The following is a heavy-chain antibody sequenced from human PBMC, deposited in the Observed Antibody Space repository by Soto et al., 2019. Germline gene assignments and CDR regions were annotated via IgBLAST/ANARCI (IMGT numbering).Heavy chain of an antibody. V-gene: IGHV1-3*04. CDR2: INTGNGDT. D-gene: IGHD2-15*01. J-gene: IGHJ4*02. CDR1: GYTFISYA. CDR3: ARDRYSGSTSSPDY. Sequence: ASVKVSCKASGYTFISYAMHWVRQATGQRLEWMGWINTGNGDTKYSQKFQGRVTVTRDTPASTAYMELSSLTSEDTAVYYCARDRYSGSTSSPDYWGQGTLVTVSS.